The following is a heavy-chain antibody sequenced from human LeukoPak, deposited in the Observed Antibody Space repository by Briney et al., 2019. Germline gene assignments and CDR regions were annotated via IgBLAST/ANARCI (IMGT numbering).Heavy chain of an antibody. CDR1: GDSISRYY. J-gene: IGHJ4*02. V-gene: IGHV4-4*07. CDR3: AREDYVWGSYYYHFDY. D-gene: IGHD3-16*01. CDR2: IYNGGII. Sequence: SETLSLTCTVSGDSISRYYWSWIRQPAGKGLEWTGRIYNGGIITYNPSLKSRVTMSIDTSNNQFSLRLRFVTAADTAVYYCAREDYVWGSYYYHFDYWGQGTLVTVSS.